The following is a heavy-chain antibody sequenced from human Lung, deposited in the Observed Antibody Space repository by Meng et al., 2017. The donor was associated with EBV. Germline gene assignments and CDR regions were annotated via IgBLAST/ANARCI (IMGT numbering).Heavy chain of an antibody. CDR3: ARDYGLGSHVPFDL. Sequence: QVQLQQWGAGLFKPSAPLSLTCAVYGGTFSDYYWSWIRQPPGKGLEWIGEINHSGTTNYSPSLKSRVTISADTSKKQFSLKLSSVTAADTAVYYCARDYGLGSHVPFDLWGRGTLVTVSS. CDR2: INHSGTT. V-gene: IGHV4-34*02. CDR1: GGTFSDYY. J-gene: IGHJ2*01. D-gene: IGHD3-10*01.